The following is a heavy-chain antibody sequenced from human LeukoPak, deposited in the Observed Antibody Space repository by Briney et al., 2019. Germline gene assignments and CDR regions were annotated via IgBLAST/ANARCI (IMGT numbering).Heavy chain of an antibody. Sequence: GASVKVSCKASGGTFSSYTISWVRQAPGQGLEWMGRIIPILGIANYAQKFQARVTITADKSTSTAYMELSSLRSEDTAVYYCARDVAIFGVVIIDYWGQGTLVTVSS. D-gene: IGHD3-3*01. CDR1: GGTFSSYT. CDR3: ARDVAIFGVVIIDY. CDR2: IIPILGIA. J-gene: IGHJ4*02. V-gene: IGHV1-69*04.